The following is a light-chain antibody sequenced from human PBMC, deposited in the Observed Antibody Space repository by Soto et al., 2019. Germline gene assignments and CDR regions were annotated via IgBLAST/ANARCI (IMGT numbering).Light chain of an antibody. J-gene: IGKJ1*01. V-gene: IGKV1-27*01. CDR2: GAS. Sequence: DIQMTQSPSSLSASVGYRVTITCRASQDISNYLAWYQQKPGKVPKLLIYGASTLQSGVPSRFSGSGSGTDFTLTISSLQTEDVATYYCQNYNRAPWTFGQGTKVESK. CDR1: QDISNY. CDR3: QNYNRAPWT.